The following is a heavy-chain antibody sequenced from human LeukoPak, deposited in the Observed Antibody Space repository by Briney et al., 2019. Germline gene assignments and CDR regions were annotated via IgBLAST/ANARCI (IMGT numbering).Heavy chain of an antibody. J-gene: IGHJ6*02. CDR1: GFTFSSYS. D-gene: IGHD3-16*01. V-gene: IGHV3-21*01. CDR3: AKHWDYYGMDV. CDR2: ISSSSSYI. Sequence: PGGSLRLSCAASGFTFSSYSMNWVRQAPGKGLEWVSSISSSSSYIYYADSVKGRFTISRDKAKNSLYLQMNSLRAEDTAVYYCAKHWDYYGMDVWGQGTTVTVSS.